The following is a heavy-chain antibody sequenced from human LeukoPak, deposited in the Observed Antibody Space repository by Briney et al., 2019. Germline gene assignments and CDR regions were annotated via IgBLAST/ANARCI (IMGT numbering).Heavy chain of an antibody. CDR2: INHSGST. CDR1: GGSFSGYY. V-gene: IGHV4-34*01. Sequence: SETLSLTWAVYGGSFSGYYWSWIRQPPGKGLEWIGEINHSGSTNYNPSLKSRVTISVDTSKNQFSLKLSSVTAADTAVYYCARESGGSRGYSYGFDYWGQGTLVTVSS. D-gene: IGHD5-18*01. J-gene: IGHJ4*02. CDR3: ARESGGSRGYSYGFDY.